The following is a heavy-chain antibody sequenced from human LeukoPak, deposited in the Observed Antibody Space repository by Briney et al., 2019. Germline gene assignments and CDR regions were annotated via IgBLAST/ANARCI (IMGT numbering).Heavy chain of an antibody. CDR1: DYSFNGYY. CDR2: INPDNGGT. J-gene: IGHJ4*02. D-gene: IGHD2/OR15-2a*01. V-gene: IGHV1-2*02. CDR3: ARASMSLFSRFSEILEY. Sequence: ASVKVSCKASDYSFNGYYIHWVRLVPGQGLEWMGWINPDNGGTKYAQKFQGRVTVTRDTSITTAYMELSRLTSVDTAIYYCARASMSLFSRFSEILEYWGEGTLVTVSS.